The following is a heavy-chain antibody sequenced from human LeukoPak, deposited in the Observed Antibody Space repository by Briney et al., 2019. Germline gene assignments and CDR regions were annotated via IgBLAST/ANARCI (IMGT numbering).Heavy chain of an antibody. D-gene: IGHD3-3*01. V-gene: IGHV3-23*01. CDR2: ISGSGHAT. CDR1: GFTFSNYA. J-gene: IGHJ4*02. Sequence: GGSLRLSCAASGFTFSNYAMSWVRQAPGKGLEWVSAISGSGHATYNADSVKGRFTISRDNSKNTLYLQMNSLRAEDTAVYYCTVTTDFDYWGQGTLVTVSS. CDR3: TVTTDFDY.